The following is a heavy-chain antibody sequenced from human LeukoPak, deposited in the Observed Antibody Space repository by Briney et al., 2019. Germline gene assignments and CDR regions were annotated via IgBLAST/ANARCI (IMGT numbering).Heavy chain of an antibody. V-gene: IGHV4-4*02. CDR3: VRDRELNY. CDR1: GGSISSDNW. D-gene: IGHD3-10*01. CDR2: IYQRGSP. Sequence: PSGTLSLTCAVSGGSISSDNWWSWVRQPPGKTLEWIGEIYQRGSPNYNPSLKSRTTISVDTSRNEFSLRLSSVTAADAAVYYCVRDRELNYWGQGTLVTVSS. J-gene: IGHJ4*02.